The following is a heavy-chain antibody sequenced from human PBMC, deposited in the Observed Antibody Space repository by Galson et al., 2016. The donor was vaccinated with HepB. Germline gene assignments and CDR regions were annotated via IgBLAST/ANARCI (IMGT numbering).Heavy chain of an antibody. CDR1: GFIFNSYS. D-gene: IGHD3-22*01. CDR2: ISSGDRYI. J-gene: IGHJ3*01. CDR3: ARDRDSYDSSAYFAHDAFDV. Sequence: SLRLSCAASGFIFNSYSINWVRQAPGKGLEWVSYISSGDRYIYYADSLKGRFTVSRDNAKNSLYLQMDSLRVEDTAVYYCARDRDSYDSSAYFAHDAFDVWGRGTMVTVSS. V-gene: IGHV3-21*01.